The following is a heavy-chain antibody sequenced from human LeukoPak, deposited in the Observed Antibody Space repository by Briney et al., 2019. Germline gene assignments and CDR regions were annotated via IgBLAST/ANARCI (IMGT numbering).Heavy chain of an antibody. V-gene: IGHV3-23*01. J-gene: IGHJ4*02. CDR1: GFTFSNYA. CDR2: ISGGGSST. CDR3: VKDGSGSYYTYYFDY. D-gene: IGHD3-10*01. Sequence: GGSLRLSCAASGFTFSNYAMSWVRQAPGKGLEWVSSISGGGSSTYYADSVKGRFTISRDNSKNTLYLQMSSLRAEDTAVYYCVKDGSGSYYTYYFDYWGQGTLVTVSS.